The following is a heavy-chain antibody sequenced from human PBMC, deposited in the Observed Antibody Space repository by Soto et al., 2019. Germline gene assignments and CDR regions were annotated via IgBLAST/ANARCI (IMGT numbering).Heavy chain of an antibody. Sequence: ASVKVSCKASGYTFTSYAMHWVRQAPGQRLEWMGWINAGNGNTKYSQKFQGRVTITRDTSASTAYMELSSLRSEDTAVYYCASQGEYYYDSSGYYSYWGQGTLVTVSS. CDR1: GYTFTSYA. D-gene: IGHD3-22*01. V-gene: IGHV1-3*01. CDR2: INAGNGNT. J-gene: IGHJ4*02. CDR3: ASQGEYYYDSSGYYSY.